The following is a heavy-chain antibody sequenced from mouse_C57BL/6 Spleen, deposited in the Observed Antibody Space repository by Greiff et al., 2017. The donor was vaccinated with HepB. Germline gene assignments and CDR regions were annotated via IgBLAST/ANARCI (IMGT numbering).Heavy chain of an antibody. Sequence: EVQLVESGGGLVKPGGSLKLSCAASGFTFSDYGMHWVRQAPEKGLEWVAYISSGSSTIYYADTVKGRFTISRDNAKNTLFLQMTSLRSEDTAMYYCARGTREAWFAYWGQGTLVTVSA. CDR3: ARGTREAWFAY. CDR1: GFTFSDYG. V-gene: IGHV5-17*01. CDR2: ISSGSSTI. J-gene: IGHJ3*01. D-gene: IGHD3-1*01.